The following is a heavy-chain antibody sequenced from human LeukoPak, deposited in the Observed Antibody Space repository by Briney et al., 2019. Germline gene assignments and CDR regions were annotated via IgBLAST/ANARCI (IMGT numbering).Heavy chain of an antibody. J-gene: IGHJ4*02. CDR1: GFTFSSYG. CDR2: ISYEGNNK. D-gene: IGHD3-10*02. Sequence: PGGSLRLSCAASGFTFSSYGMHWVRQTPGKGLEFVAGISYEGNNKYYADSVKGRFTISRDDSKNTMYLQMNSLRAEDTAVYYCAKDRNYVATLDYWGQGTLVTVSS. CDR3: AKDRNYVATLDY. V-gene: IGHV3-30*18.